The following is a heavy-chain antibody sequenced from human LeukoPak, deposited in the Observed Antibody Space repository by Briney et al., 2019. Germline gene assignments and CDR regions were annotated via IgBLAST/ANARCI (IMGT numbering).Heavy chain of an antibody. Sequence: PGRSLRLSCVASGFTFSNFGMHWLRQPPCKGLEGVAVMCYDGSNKYYADSVKGRFAISRDGSKNTLSLQTNGLRVGETPGYYCSRDRSVLWFDPWGQGTLVTVSS. CDR2: MCYDGSNK. D-gene: IGHD3-10*02. J-gene: IGHJ5*02. V-gene: IGHV3-33*01. CDR1: GFTFSNFG. CDR3: SRDRSVLWFDP.